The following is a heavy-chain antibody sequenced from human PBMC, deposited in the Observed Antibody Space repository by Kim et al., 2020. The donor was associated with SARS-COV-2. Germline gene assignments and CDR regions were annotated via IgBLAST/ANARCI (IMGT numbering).Heavy chain of an antibody. CDR2: IRSDGSQK. Sequence: GGSLRLSCAASGFTFSVYGMHWVRQAPGKGLEWVAGIRSDGSQKYYADSGKGRFTISRDTSKNMVYLQMHSLRAEDTSVYYCANFESWGQCTLVTVSS. CDR3: ANFES. V-gene: IGHV3-33*06. J-gene: IGHJ4*02. CDR1: GFTFSVYG.